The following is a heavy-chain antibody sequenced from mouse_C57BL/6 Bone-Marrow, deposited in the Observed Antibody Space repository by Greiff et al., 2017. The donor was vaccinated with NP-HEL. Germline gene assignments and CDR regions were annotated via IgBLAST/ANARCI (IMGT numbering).Heavy chain of an antibody. J-gene: IGHJ1*03. CDR1: GYTFTDYY. D-gene: IGHD2-5*01. Sequence: VQLQQSGAELVRPGASVKLSCKASGYTFTDYYINWVKQRPGQGLEWIARIYPGSGNTYYNEKFKGKATLTAEKSSSTAYMQLSSLTSEDSAVYFCARSASYYSNWYFDVWGTGTTVTVSS. CDR2: IYPGSGNT. V-gene: IGHV1-76*01. CDR3: ARSASYYSNWYFDV.